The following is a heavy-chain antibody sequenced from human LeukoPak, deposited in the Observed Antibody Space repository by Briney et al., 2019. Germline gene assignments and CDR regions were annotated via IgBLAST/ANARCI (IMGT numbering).Heavy chain of an antibody. Sequence: PSETLSLTCTVSGGSISSSGYYWGWVRQPPGKGLEWIGYIYYSGSTNYNPSLKRRVTISLDTSKNQFSLKLSSVTAADTAVYYCARSELLWFGGVNSGFDYWGQGTLVTVSS. D-gene: IGHD3-10*01. CDR1: GGSISSSGYY. V-gene: IGHV4-61*05. CDR2: IYYSGST. CDR3: ARSELLWFGGVNSGFDY. J-gene: IGHJ4*02.